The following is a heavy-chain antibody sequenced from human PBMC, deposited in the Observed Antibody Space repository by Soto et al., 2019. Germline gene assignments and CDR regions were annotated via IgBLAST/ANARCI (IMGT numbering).Heavy chain of an antibody. CDR1: VGSISSYY. J-gene: IGHJ4*02. Sequence: SETLSLTCTVSVGSISSYYWSWIRQPPGKGLEWIGYIYYSGSTNYNPSLKSRVTISVDTSKNQFSLKLSSVTAADTAVYYCARAGRYYYDSSGSTGYYFDYWGQGTLVTVSS. CDR3: ARAGRYYYDSSGSTGYYFDY. V-gene: IGHV4-59*01. D-gene: IGHD3-22*01. CDR2: IYYSGST.